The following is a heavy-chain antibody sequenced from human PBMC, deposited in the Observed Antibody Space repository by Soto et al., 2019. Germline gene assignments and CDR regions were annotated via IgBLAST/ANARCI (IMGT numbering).Heavy chain of an antibody. J-gene: IGHJ4*02. CDR3: ARGGSQYYYDNSGPFDY. CDR1: GGSFSGYY. CDR2: INHSGST. V-gene: IGHV4-34*01. Sequence: TSETLSLTCAVYGGSFSGYYWSWIRQPPGKGLEWIGEINHSGSTNYNPSLKSRVTISVDTSKNQFSLKLSSVTAADTAVYYCARGGSQYYYDNSGPFDYWGQGTLVTVSS. D-gene: IGHD3-22*01.